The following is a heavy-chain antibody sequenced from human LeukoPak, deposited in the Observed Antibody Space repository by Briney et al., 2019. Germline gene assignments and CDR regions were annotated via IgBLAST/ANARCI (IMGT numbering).Heavy chain of an antibody. V-gene: IGHV1-8*01. CDR1: GYTSTSYD. CDR2: MNPNSGNT. CDR3: ARVAATSDYYYYYYMDV. Sequence: ASVKVSCKASGYTSTSYDINWVRQATGQGLEWMGWMNPNSGNTGYAQKFQGRVTMTRNTSISTAYMELSSLRSEDTAVYYCARVAATSDYYYYYYMDVWGKGTTVTVSS. J-gene: IGHJ6*03. D-gene: IGHD2-15*01.